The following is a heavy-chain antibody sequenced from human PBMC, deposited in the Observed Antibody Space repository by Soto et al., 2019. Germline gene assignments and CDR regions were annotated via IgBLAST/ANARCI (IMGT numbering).Heavy chain of an antibody. CDR3: AKSMLLYYYDSSGFSPVVFDM. J-gene: IGHJ3*02. CDR1: GFTFSSYA. V-gene: IGHV3-23*01. Sequence: GGSLRLSCAASGFTFSSYAMSWVRQAPGKGLEWVSAISGSGGSTYYADSVKGRFTISRDNSKNTLYLQMNSLRAEDTAVYYCAKSMLLYYYDSSGFSPVVFDMWGQGKMVTVSS. D-gene: IGHD3-22*01. CDR2: ISGSGGST.